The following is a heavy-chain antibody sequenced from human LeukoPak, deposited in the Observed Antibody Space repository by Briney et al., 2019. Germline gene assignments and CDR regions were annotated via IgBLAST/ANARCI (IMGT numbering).Heavy chain of an antibody. CDR1: GFTVSSNY. CDR2: IYSGGST. Sequence: PGGSLRLSCAASGFTVSSNYMSWVRQAPGKGLECVSVIYSGGSTYYADSVKGRFTISRDNSKNTLYLQMNSLRAEDTAVYYCVTTSFDYYYGMDVWGQGTTVTVSS. V-gene: IGHV3-53*01. D-gene: IGHD1-14*01. J-gene: IGHJ6*02. CDR3: VTTSFDYYYGMDV.